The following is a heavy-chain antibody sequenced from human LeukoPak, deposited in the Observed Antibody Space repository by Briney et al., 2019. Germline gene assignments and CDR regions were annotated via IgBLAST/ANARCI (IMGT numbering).Heavy chain of an antibody. CDR2: ISSSSSYI. CDR1: GFTFSSYS. D-gene: IGHD3/OR15-3a*01. CDR3: ARDLRTVTVFDY. Sequence: GGSLRLSCAASGFTFSSYSMNWVRQAPGKGLEWVSSISSSSSYIYYADSLKGRFTISRDNAKNSLYLQMNSLRAEDTAVYYCARDLRTVTVFDYWGQGTLVTVSS. V-gene: IGHV3-21*01. J-gene: IGHJ4*02.